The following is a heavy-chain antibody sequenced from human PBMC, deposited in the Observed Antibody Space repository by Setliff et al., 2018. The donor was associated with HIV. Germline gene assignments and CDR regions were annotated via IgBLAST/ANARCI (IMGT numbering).Heavy chain of an antibody. CDR3: ARGGRSGGGPLHYSYYYLDV. CDR1: GGTFRSQA. V-gene: IGHV1-69*13. CDR2: LISMFKIP. Sequence: GASVKVSCKTSGGTFRSQAISWVRQAPGQGLEWMGGLISMFKIPQIAQKFQGRVTITADESTSTAYMGLSSLTSEETAVYYCARGGRSGGGPLHYSYYYLDVWGQGTAVTVSS. J-gene: IGHJ6*02. D-gene: IGHD2-15*01.